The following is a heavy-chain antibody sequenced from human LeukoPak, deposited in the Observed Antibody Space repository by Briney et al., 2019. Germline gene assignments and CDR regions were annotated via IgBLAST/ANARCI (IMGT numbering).Heavy chain of an antibody. CDR1: GLTFSGSA. Sequence: GGSLRLSCAASGLTFSGSAMHWVRQAPGKGMEWVAVISYDGSNKYYADSVKGRFTISRDNSKNTLYLQMNSLRAEDTAVYYCASPPYYDFWSGPNSAEYFQHWGQGTLVTVSS. CDR2: ISYDGSNK. CDR3: ASPPYYDFWSGPNSAEYFQH. V-gene: IGHV3-30*04. D-gene: IGHD3-3*01. J-gene: IGHJ1*01.